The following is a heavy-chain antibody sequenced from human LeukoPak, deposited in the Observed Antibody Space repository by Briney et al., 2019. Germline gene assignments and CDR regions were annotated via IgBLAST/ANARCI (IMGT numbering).Heavy chain of an antibody. CDR3: AKQEGWELGDYYFDY. D-gene: IGHD1-26*01. J-gene: IGHJ4*02. Sequence: PGGSLRLSCAASGFTFAMSWVRQAPGKGLEWVSTLGNDGDTYYADSVKGRFTISRDNSRNTMYLQTNSLRAEDTALYYCAKQEGWELGDYYFDYWGQGTLVTVSS. CDR1: GFTFA. CDR2: LGNDGDT. V-gene: IGHV3-23*01.